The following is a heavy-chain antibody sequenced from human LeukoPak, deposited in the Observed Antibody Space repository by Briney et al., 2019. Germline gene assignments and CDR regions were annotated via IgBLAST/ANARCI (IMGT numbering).Heavy chain of an antibody. CDR1: GFTVSGNY. V-gene: IGHV3-53*01. D-gene: IGHD3-22*01. CDR2: IYSGGTT. Sequence: GGSLRLSCAASGFTVSGNYMSWVRQAPGKGLEWVSLIYSGGTTYYADSVKGRFTISRDNSKNTLYLQMNSLRAEDTAVYYCARSSERKYYFDYWGQGTLVTVSS. J-gene: IGHJ4*02. CDR3: ARSSERKYYFDY.